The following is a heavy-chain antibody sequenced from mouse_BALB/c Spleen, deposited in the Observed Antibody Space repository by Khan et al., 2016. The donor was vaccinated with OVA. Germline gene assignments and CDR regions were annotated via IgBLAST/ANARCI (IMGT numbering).Heavy chain of an antibody. V-gene: IGHV1-9*01. J-gene: IGHJ3*01. Sequence: QVQLQQSGAELMKPGASVKISCKATGYTFSSYWIEWVKQRPGHGLEWIGEILPGSNSTNYTERFKGKATITADTSSNTAYMQLSSLTSEDSAIYYCARGNYYGSTSWFGYWGQGTLVTVSA. CDR2: ILPGSNST. CDR1: GYTFSSYW. CDR3: ARGNYYGSTSWFGY. D-gene: IGHD1-1*01.